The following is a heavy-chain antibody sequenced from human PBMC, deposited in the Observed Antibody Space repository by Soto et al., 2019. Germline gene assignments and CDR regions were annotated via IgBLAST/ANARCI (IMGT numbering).Heavy chain of an antibody. CDR2: ISYDGSNK. CDR1: GFTFSSYA. V-gene: IGHV3-30-3*01. J-gene: IGHJ4*02. CDR3: ARDSRFVVVTARIKYYFDY. Sequence: PGGSLRLSCAASGFTFSSYAMHWVRQAPGKGLEWVAVISYDGSNKYYADSVKGRFTISRDNSKNTLYLQMNSLRAEDTAVYYCARDSRFVVVTARIKYYFDYWGQGTLVTVSS. D-gene: IGHD2-21*02.